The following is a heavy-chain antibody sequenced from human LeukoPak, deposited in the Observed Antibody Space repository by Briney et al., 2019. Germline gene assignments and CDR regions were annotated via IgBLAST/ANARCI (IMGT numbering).Heavy chain of an antibody. Sequence: PGGSLGLPCPPPGLPFRNFWMGWVCQAPGKGLGWGANIKQDETEKFYLGSVKGRFTISRDNAKNSLYLQMNSLRVEDTALYYCVRLGSTSPGNWYKLFDQWGQGTLVTVSS. CDR1: GLPFRNFW. CDR2: IKQDETEK. J-gene: IGHJ4*02. V-gene: IGHV3-7*03. D-gene: IGHD2-2*01. CDR3: VRLGSTSPGNWYKLFDQ.